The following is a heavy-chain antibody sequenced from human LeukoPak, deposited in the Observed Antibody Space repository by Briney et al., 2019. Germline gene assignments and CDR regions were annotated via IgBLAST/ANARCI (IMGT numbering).Heavy chain of an antibody. CDR2: IIPIFGTA. D-gene: IGHD5-12*01. Sequence: ASVKVSCKASGGTFSSYAISWVRQAPGQGLEWMGRIIPIFGTANYAQKFQGRVTITADESTSTAYMELSSLRSEDTAVYYCARLPSPIEPSGSFDYWGQGTLVTVSS. V-gene: IGHV1-69*15. J-gene: IGHJ4*02. CDR1: GGTFSSYA. CDR3: ARLPSPIEPSGSFDY.